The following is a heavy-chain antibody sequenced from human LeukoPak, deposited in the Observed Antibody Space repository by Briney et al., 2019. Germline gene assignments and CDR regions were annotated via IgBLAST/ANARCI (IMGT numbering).Heavy chain of an antibody. V-gene: IGHV1-69*01. D-gene: IGHD3-3*01. CDR2: IIPIFGTA. CDR3: ARDNYDFWSGRKLNWFDP. CDR1: GGTFSSYA. Sequence: SVKVSCKASGGTFSSYAISWVRQAPGQGLEWMGGIIPIFGTANYAQKLQGRVTITADESTSTAYMELSSLRSEDTAVYYCARDNYDFWSGRKLNWFDPWGQGTLVTVSS. J-gene: IGHJ5*02.